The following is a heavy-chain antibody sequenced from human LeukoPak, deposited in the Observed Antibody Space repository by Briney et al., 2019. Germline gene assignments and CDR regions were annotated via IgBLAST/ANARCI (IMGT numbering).Heavy chain of an antibody. D-gene: IGHD2-2*01. CDR1: GGIFSSYA. CDR3: ARETGYCSSTSCYLYYYGMDV. J-gene: IGHJ6*04. CDR2: IIPIFGTA. Sequence: SVKVSCKASGGIFSSYAISWVRQAPGQGLEWMGGIIPIFGTANYAPKFQGRVTITADKSTSTAYMELSSLRSEDTSVYYCARETGYCSSTSCYLYYYGMDVWGKGTTVTVSS. V-gene: IGHV1-69*06.